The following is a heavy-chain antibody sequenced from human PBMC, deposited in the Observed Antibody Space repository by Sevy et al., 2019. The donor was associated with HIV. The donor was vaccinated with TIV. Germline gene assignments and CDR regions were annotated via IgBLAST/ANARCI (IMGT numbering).Heavy chain of an antibody. CDR1: GYTFSDYG. V-gene: IGHV1-18*01. Sequence: ASVKVSYKSSGYTFSDYGISWVRQAPGQGLEWMGWISTYNANANYAQKFQGRVTMTTDTSTSTAYMELRSLRSDDTAVYYCARAGFLEWPYNAMDVWGQGTTVTVSS. D-gene: IGHD3-3*01. J-gene: IGHJ6*02. CDR3: ARAGFLEWPYNAMDV. CDR2: ISTYNANA.